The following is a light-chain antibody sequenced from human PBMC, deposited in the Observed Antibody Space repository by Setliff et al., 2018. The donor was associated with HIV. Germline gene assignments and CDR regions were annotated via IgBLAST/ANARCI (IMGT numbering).Light chain of an antibody. CDR3: QEYNSFST. CDR2: KAS. J-gene: IGKJ2*01. CDR1: QSISNW. Sequence: DIQMTQSPSSLSASVGDRVTITCRASQSISNWLAWYQQKPGKAPKLLIYKASTLESRAPSRFSGSGSGTEFTLTISSLQPDDFATYYCQEYNSFSTFGQGTKVDIK. V-gene: IGKV1-5*03.